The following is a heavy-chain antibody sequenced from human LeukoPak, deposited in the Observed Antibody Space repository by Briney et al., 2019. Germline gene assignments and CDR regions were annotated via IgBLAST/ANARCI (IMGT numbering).Heavy chain of an antibody. CDR2: ISYDGSNK. J-gene: IGHJ4*02. CDR3: ARANGDLWVDY. V-gene: IGHV3-30-3*01. Sequence: PGGSLILSCAASGFTFSSYAIHWVRQAPGKGLEWVAVISYDGSNKYYADSVKGRFTISRDNSKNTLYLQMNSLRAEDTAVYYCARANGDLWVDYWGQGTLVTVSS. CDR1: GFTFSSYA. D-gene: IGHD4-17*01.